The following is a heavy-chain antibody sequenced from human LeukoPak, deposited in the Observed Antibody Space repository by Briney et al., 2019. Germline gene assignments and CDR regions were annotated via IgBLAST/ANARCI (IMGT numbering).Heavy chain of an antibody. V-gene: IGHV5-51*01. CDR3: ARQPQWELRSGYFDY. CDR2: IYPGDSDT. CDR1: GYTFTSYW. D-gene: IGHD1-26*01. J-gene: IGHJ4*02. Sequence: GESLKISCQGSGYTFTSYWIGWVRQMPGKGLEWMGIIYPGDSDTRYSPSFQGQVTISADKSISTAYLQWSSLKASDTAMYYCARQPQWELRSGYFDYWGQGTLVTVSS.